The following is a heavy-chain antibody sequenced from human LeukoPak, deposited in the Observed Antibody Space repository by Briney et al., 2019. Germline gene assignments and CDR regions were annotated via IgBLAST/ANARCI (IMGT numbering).Heavy chain of an antibody. V-gene: IGHV4-59*08. CDR2: IYYSGST. CDR3: ASYYYDSSGPIHDAFDI. CDR1: GGSISSYY. Sequence: KPSETLSLTCTVSGGSISSYYWSWIRQPPGKGLEWIGYIYYSGSTNYNPSLKSRATISVDTSKNQFSLKLSSVTAADTAVYYCASYYYDSSGPIHDAFDIWGQGTMVTVSS. D-gene: IGHD3-22*01. J-gene: IGHJ3*02.